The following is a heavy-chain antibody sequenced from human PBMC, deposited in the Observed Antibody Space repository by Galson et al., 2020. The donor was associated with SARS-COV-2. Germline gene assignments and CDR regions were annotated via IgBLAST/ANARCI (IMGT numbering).Heavy chain of an antibody. CDR1: GFSLSTSGMC. V-gene: IGHV2-70*01. J-gene: IGHJ5*02. Sequence: SGPTLVKPTHTLTLTCTFSGFSLSTSGMCVSWIRQPPGKALEWLSLIDWDDDKYYSTSLKTRLTISKDTSKNQVVLTMTNMDPVDTATYYCARIADWYSNNWFAPWGQGTLVTVSS. D-gene: IGHD3-9*01. CDR2: IDWDDDK. CDR3: ARIADWYSNNWFAP.